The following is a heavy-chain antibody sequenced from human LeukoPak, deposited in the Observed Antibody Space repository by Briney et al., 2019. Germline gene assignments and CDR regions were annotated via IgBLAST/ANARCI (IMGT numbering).Heavy chain of an antibody. CDR2: INPSGGST. CDR3: ARHIAVSGPDRYYLDY. J-gene: IGHJ4*02. CDR1: GYTFTSYY. Sequence: ASVKVSCKASGYTFTSYYMHWVRQAPGQGLEWMGIINPSGGSTSYAQKFQGRVTMTTDTSTTTAYMELRGLRSDDTAVYYCARHIAVSGPDRYYLDYWRQGALVTVSS. V-gene: IGHV1-46*01. D-gene: IGHD6-19*01.